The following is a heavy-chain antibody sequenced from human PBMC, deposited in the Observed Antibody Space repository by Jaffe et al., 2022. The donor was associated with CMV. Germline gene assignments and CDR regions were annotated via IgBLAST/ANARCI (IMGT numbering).Heavy chain of an antibody. D-gene: IGHD4-17*01. CDR1: GGSISSYY. Sequence: QVQLQESGPGLVKPSETLSLTCTVSGGSISSYYWSWIRQPPGKGLEWIGYIYYSGSTNYNPSLKSRVTISVDTSKNQFSLKLSSVTAADTAVYYCARLLDYGDFDAFDIWGQGTMVTVSS. CDR2: IYYSGST. J-gene: IGHJ3*02. V-gene: IGHV4-59*08. CDR3: ARLLDYGDFDAFDI.